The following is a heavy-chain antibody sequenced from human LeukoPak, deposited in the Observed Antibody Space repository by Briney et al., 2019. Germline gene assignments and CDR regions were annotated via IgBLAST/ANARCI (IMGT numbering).Heavy chain of an antibody. V-gene: IGHV3-7*01. CDR1: GFTFSSYW. CDR2: IKQDESEK. Sequence: PGGSLRLSCVASGFTFSSYWMSWVRQAPGKGLEWVANIKQDESEKYYVDSVKGRFTISRDNAKNSLYLQMNSLRAEDTAVYYCARDQDLTYWGQGTLVTVSS. CDR3: ARDQDLTY. J-gene: IGHJ4*02.